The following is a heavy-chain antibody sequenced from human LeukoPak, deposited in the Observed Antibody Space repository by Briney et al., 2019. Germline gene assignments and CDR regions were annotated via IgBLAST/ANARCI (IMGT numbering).Heavy chain of an antibody. D-gene: IGHD6-13*01. CDR3: ARGFMAAADWFDP. J-gene: IGHJ5*02. CDR2: INTNTGNP. V-gene: IGHV7-4-1*02. Sequence: GASVKVSCKASGYTFTSYAMNWVRQAPGQGLEWMGWINTNTGNPTYAQGFAGRFVFSLDTSVSTAYLQISSLKAEDTAMYYCARGFMAAADWFDPWGQGTLVTVSS. CDR1: GYTFTSYA.